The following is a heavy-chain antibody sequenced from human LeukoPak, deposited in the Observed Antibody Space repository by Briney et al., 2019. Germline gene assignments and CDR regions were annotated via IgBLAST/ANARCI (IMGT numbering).Heavy chain of an antibody. CDR2: ISAYNGNT. CDR1: GYTFTGYY. Sequence: GASVKVSCKASGYTFTGYYMHWVRQAPGQGLEWMGWISAYNGNTNYAQKLQGRVTMTTDTSTSTAYMNLRSLRSDDTAVYYCAREDCSGGSCYSLSLTPVFHVFDIWGQGTMVTVSS. D-gene: IGHD2-15*01. CDR3: AREDCSGGSCYSLSLTPVFHVFDI. V-gene: IGHV1-18*04. J-gene: IGHJ3*02.